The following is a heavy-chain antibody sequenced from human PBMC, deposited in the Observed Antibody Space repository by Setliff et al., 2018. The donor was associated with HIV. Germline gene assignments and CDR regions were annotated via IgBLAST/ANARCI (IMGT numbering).Heavy chain of an antibody. CDR1: GYSFPTYW. CDR3: ARFARDTYQPLGL. CDR2: IYPDESDS. D-gene: IGHD2-2*01. V-gene: IGHV5-51*01. J-gene: IGHJ4*02. Sequence: GESLKISCKGSGYSFPTYWIAWVRQMPGKGLEWMGVIYPDESDSRYSPSFRGQVTISADKSINTAYLQWSSLKASDTAMYYCARFARDTYQPLGLWGQGTLVTVSS.